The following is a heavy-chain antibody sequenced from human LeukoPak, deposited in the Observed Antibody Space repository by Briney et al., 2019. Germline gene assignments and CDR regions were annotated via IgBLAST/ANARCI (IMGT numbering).Heavy chain of an antibody. V-gene: IGHV3-48*03. J-gene: IGHJ4*02. D-gene: IGHD3-22*01. Sequence: GSLKLFCEAPEFTSRIHEMNWFGKAPGKGLEWIPYISSTGYTIYYADSVKGRFTISRDNVKNSLDLQMNSLRAEDTAVYYCVGSYDSRGYFFYFDFWGQGTRVTVSS. CDR3: VGSYDSRGYFFYFDF. CDR2: ISSTGYTI. CDR1: EFTSRIHE.